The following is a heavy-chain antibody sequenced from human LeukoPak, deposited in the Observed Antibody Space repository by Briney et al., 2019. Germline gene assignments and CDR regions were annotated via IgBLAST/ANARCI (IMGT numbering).Heavy chain of an antibody. CDR1: GGSISSGGYS. CDR2: IYHSGST. J-gene: IGHJ4*02. D-gene: IGHD4-11*01. V-gene: IGHV4-30-2*01. Sequence: SQTLSLTCAVSGGSISSGGYSWSWIRQPPGKGLEWIGYIYHSGSTYYNPSLKSRVTISVDRSKNQFSLKLSSVTAADTAVYYCARGPDDYSVDYWGQGTLVTVSS. CDR3: ARGPDDYSVDY.